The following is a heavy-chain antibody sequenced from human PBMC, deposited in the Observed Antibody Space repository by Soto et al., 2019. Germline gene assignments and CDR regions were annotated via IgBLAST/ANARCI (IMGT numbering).Heavy chain of an antibody. CDR3: AIYSYVTVSTFINAETYYYYYMDV. V-gene: IGHV1-8*01. CDR2: MNPNSGNT. CDR1: GYTFTSYD. Sequence: ASVKVSCKASGYTFTSYDINWVRQATGQGLERMGWMNPNSGNTGYAQKFQGRVTMTRNTSISTAYMELSSLRSEDTAVYYCAIYSYVTVSTFINAETYYYYYMDVWGKGTTVTVSS. D-gene: IGHD4-4*01. J-gene: IGHJ6*03.